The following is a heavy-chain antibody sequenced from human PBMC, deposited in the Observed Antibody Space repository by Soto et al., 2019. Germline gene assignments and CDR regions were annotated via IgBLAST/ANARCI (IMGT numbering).Heavy chain of an antibody. CDR3: ARDPADSSGAGHQLDY. J-gene: IGHJ4*02. CDR1: GYTFTSYY. D-gene: IGHD6-19*01. V-gene: IGHV1-46*01. CDR2: INPSGGST. Sequence: GASVKVSCKASGYTFTSYYMHWVRQAPGQGLEWMGIINPSGGSTSYAQKFQGRVTMTRDTSTSTVYMELSSLRSEDTAVYYCARDPADSSGAGHQLDYWGQGTLVTVSS.